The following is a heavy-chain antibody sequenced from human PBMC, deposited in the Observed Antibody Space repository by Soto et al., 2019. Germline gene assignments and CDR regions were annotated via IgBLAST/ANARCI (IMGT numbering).Heavy chain of an antibody. Sequence: EVQLVDSGGGWVQPGGSLRLACAASGFTFTGFWMACVRQAPGKGLEWVANINQDGSQRYYMDSVKGRFTISRDNAEKTLYLQMNSLRDEDTAVDYCASTGHDYWGQGTLVTVSS. CDR2: INQDGSQR. J-gene: IGHJ4*02. V-gene: IGHV3-7*01. CDR3: ASTGHDY. CDR1: GFTFTGFW.